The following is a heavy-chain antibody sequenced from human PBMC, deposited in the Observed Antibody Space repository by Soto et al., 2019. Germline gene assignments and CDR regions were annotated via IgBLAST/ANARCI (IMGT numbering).Heavy chain of an antibody. J-gene: IGHJ3*02. V-gene: IGHV4-31*03. D-gene: IGHD5-18*01. CDR3: ARDSFVDTASDFGI. CDR2: IYYSGST. Sequence: SETLSLTCTVSGGSISSDGYYWSWIRQHPGKGLEWIGYIYYSGSTYYNPSLKSRATISVDTSKNQFSLKLSSVTAADTAVYYCARDSFVDTASDFGIWGQGTRVTVSS. CDR1: GGSISSDGYY.